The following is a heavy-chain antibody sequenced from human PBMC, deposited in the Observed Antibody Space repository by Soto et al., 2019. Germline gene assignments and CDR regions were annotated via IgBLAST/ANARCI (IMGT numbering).Heavy chain of an antibody. J-gene: IGHJ4*02. D-gene: IGHD5-12*01. CDR1: GFTFNNYW. V-gene: IGHV3-7*03. CDR2: IKQDGSER. CDR3: ARQRWLQLWYFDY. Sequence: PGGSLRLSCAASGFTFNNYWMSWVRQAPGKGLEWVANIKQDGSERNYADSVKGRFTISRDIAKSSLSLRMNSLRAEDTAVYYCARQRWLQLWYFDYWGQGTQVTVSS.